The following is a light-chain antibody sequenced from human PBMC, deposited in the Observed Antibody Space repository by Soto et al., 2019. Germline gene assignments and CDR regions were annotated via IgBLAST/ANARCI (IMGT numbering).Light chain of an antibody. Sequence: IVLTNSAGTLSLSPGERATHSCRASQSVSSSYLAWYQQKPGQAPRVLIYDASTRATGIPDRFSGSGSGTDFTLTISRLEPEDFAVYYCQQYGSSPWTFGQGTKVDI. CDR1: QSVSSSY. CDR2: DAS. CDR3: QQYGSSPWT. J-gene: IGKJ1*01. V-gene: IGKV3-20*01.